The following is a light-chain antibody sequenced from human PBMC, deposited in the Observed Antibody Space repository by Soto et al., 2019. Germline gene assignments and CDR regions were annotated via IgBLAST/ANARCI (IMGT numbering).Light chain of an antibody. Sequence: EIVLTQSPATLSLSPGERVTLSCRASQNVRSYLAWYQQKPGQAPRLLIHDAISRATGIPARFSGSGSGTDFTLTISSLEPEDFAVYYCQQRTNWPTSTFGQGTRLEIK. CDR3: QQRTNWPTST. J-gene: IGKJ5*01. CDR1: QNVRSY. CDR2: DAI. V-gene: IGKV3-11*01.